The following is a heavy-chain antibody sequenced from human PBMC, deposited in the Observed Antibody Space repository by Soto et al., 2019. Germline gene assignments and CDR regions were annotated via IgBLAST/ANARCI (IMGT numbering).Heavy chain of an antibody. Sequence: QVQLVQSGAEVKKPGSSVKVSCKASGGTFNNYGINWVRQAPGQGLEWMGGVIPLFGAANYAQKFQGRVTITADASKSVVYMQLSSLRSEDTAVYYCAREQHDPYDASGYYFNWFDPWGQGTLVTVSS. CDR1: GGTFNNYG. V-gene: IGHV1-69*01. CDR3: AREQHDPYDASGYYFNWFDP. J-gene: IGHJ5*02. D-gene: IGHD3-22*01. CDR2: VIPLFGAA.